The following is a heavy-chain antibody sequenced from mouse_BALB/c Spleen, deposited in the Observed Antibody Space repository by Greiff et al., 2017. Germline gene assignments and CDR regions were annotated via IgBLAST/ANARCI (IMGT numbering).Heavy chain of an antibody. CDR1: GYAFSSYW. CDR3: ARKDYDEVDY. V-gene: IGHV14-1*02. Sequence: VHVKQSGAELVRPGSSVKISCKASGYAFSSYWMNWVKQRPGQGLEWIGRIDPANGNTKYDPKFQGKATITADTSSNTAYLQLSSLTSEDTAVYYCARKDYDEVDYWGQGTTLTVSS. CDR2: IDPANGNT. J-gene: IGHJ2*01. D-gene: IGHD2-4*01.